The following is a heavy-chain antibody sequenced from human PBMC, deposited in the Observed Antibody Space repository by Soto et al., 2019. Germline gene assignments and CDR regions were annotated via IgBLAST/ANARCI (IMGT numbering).Heavy chain of an antibody. CDR1: GFTFSRYG. CDR2: LWYDGSNK. D-gene: IGHD5-12*01. Sequence: QVQLVESGGGVGQPGRSLRLSCAASGFTFSRYGMHWVRQAPGKGQVWVAGLWYDGSNKYYADSVKGRFTISRDNSKNTLYLQRNSLRAEDTAVYYSARESRGYDESVYYYYMSVWGKGTTVSVSS. CDR3: ARESRGYDESVYYYYMSV. J-gene: IGHJ6*03. V-gene: IGHV3-33*01.